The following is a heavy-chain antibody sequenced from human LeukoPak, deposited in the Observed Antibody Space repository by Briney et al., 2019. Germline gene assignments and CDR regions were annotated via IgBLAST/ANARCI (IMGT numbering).Heavy chain of an antibody. Sequence: GGSLTLSRAPSGFTFSSYRVNWVRQAPGEGMEWVASISSSSSYIYHADSVKGRFTISRDKAKNSLYLQMYSLRAEDTAVYYCARDGGRGYSYGYGIDYGGQGPRVTVPS. D-gene: IGHD5-18*01. V-gene: IGHV3-21*01. CDR1: GFTFSSYR. CDR2: ISSSSSYI. J-gene: IGHJ4*02. CDR3: ARDGGRGYSYGYGIDY.